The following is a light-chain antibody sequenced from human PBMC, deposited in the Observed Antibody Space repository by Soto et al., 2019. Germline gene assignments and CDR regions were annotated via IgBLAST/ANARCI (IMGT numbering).Light chain of an antibody. V-gene: IGKV4-1*01. J-gene: IGKJ4*01. Sequence: DIVMTQSPDSLAVSLGERATINCKSSQSVLYSSKNKSFLSWYQQKPGQPPKLLIYWASTRESGVPDRFSGSWSGKDFTLSISSLHAEDVADYYCQQYYRLPLTFGGGTKVEIK. CDR3: QQYYRLPLT. CDR1: QSVLYSSKNKSF. CDR2: WAS.